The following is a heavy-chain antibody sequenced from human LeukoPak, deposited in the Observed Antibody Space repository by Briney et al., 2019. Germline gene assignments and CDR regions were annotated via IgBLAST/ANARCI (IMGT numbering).Heavy chain of an antibody. Sequence: GGSLRLSCAASGFTFSSYWMHWVRQAPGKGLMWVSRINSDGSITNYAASVKGRFTISRDNAKNTLYPQMNSLRAEDTAAYYCARVRATFSPHFDNWGQGTLVTVSS. D-gene: IGHD5-12*01. J-gene: IGHJ4*02. V-gene: IGHV3-74*01. CDR2: INSDGSIT. CDR1: GFTFSSYW. CDR3: ARVRATFSPHFDN.